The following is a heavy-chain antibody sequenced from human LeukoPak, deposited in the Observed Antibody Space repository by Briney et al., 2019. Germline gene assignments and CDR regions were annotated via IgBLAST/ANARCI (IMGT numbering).Heavy chain of an antibody. CDR3: ARQSITIFGVVTLFDY. CDR1: GYTFTSYY. CDR2: INPSGGST. V-gene: IGHV1-46*01. Sequence: GASVKVSCKASGYTFTSYYMHWVRQAPGQGLEGMGIINPSGGSTSYAQKFQGRVTMTRDTSTSTVYMELSSLRSEDTAVYYCARQSITIFGVVTLFDYWGQGTLVTVSS. D-gene: IGHD3-3*01. J-gene: IGHJ4*02.